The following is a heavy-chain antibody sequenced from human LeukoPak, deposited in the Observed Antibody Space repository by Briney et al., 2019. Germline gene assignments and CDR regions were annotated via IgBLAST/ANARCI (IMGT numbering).Heavy chain of an antibody. J-gene: IGHJ6*03. CDR3: ARENGLSNMDV. Sequence: SETPSLTCNVSGDSISTYYWSWIRQPPGKGLEWIGNVYYSGSTNYNPSLKSRVTISVDTSKNQFSLKLSSVIAADTAVYYCARENGLSNMDVWGKGTTVTVSS. CDR1: GDSISTYY. V-gene: IGHV4-59*01. CDR2: VYYSGST. D-gene: IGHD2-8*01.